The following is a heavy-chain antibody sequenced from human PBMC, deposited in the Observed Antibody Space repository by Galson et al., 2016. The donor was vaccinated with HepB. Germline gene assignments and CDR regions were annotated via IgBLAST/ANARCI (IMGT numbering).Heavy chain of an antibody. V-gene: IGHV3-23*01. Sequence: SLRLSCAVSGFTFRTYAMSWVRQAPGKGLEWVSAISDSGASTYYADSVKGRFTISRDNSKNTLFLQMNSLGAEDTAVYFCAKDRGPGYWGQGTLVTVSS. CDR3: AKDRGPGY. CDR2: ISDSGAST. D-gene: IGHD3-10*01. J-gene: IGHJ4*02. CDR1: GFTFRTYA.